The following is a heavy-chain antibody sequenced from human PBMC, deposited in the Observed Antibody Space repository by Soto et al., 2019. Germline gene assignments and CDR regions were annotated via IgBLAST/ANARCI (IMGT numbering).Heavy chain of an antibody. CDR3: AKDGGRSADY. CDR2: ISYDGSNK. J-gene: IGHJ4*02. CDR1: GFTFSSYG. V-gene: IGHV3-30*18. D-gene: IGHD1-26*01. Sequence: QVQLVESGGGVVQPGRSLRLSCAASGFTFSSYGMHWVRQAPGKGLEWVAVISYDGSNKYYADSVKGRFTISRDNSKNTLYLQMNSLRAEYTAVYYCAKDGGRSADYWGQGTLVTVSS.